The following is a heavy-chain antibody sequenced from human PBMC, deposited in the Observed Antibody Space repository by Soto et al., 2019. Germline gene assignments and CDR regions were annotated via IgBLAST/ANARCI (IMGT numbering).Heavy chain of an antibody. CDR3: VRVDCGGGECKNFDY. CDR2: ISYSGST. CDR1: GGSISSSY. Sequence: SETLSLTCTVSGGSISSSYWSWIRQPPGKGLEWIGYISYSGSTYYNPSLKSRLTISVDTSKNQFSLKLSSVTAADTAVYYCVRVDCGGGECKNFDYWGQGTQVTVSS. V-gene: IGHV4-59*01. J-gene: IGHJ4*02. D-gene: IGHD2-21*01.